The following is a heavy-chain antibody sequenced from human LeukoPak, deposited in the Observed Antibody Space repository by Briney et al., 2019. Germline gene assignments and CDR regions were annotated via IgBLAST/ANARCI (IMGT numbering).Heavy chain of an antibody. V-gene: IGHV3-20*04. Sequence: PGGSLRLSCAGSGFTFSSYWMSWVRQAPGKGLEWVSGINWNGGSTGYADSVKGRFTISRDNAKNSLYLQMNSLRAEDTALYYCARGGFGVVTNVDYWGQGTLVTVSS. J-gene: IGHJ4*02. D-gene: IGHD3-3*01. CDR2: INWNGGST. CDR1: GFTFSSYW. CDR3: ARGGFGVVTNVDY.